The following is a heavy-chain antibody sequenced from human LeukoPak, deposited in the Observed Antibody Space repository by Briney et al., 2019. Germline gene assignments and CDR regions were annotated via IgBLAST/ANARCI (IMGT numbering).Heavy chain of an antibody. V-gene: IGHV1-69*06. D-gene: IGHD2-2*01. CDR2: IIPIFGTA. Sequence: SVKVSCKASGGTFSSYAIGWVRQAPGQGLEWMGGIIPIFGTANYAQKFQGRVTITADKSTSTAYMELSSLRSEDTAVYYCASGKVRVVPAATGAPFDYWGQGTLVTVSS. CDR3: ASGKVRVVPAATGAPFDY. J-gene: IGHJ4*02. CDR1: GGTFSSYA.